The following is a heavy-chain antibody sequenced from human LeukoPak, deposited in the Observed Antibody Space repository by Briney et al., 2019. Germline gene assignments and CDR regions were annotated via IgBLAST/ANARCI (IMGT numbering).Heavy chain of an antibody. Sequence: PGGSLRLSCAASGFTFSSYSMNWVRQAPGKGLEWVSSISSSSSYIYYADSVKGRFTISRDNSKNALYLQMSSLRAEDTAVYYCAKAAKYYFGSDTYYYFDYWGQGILVTVSS. CDR3: AKAAKYYFGSDTYYYFDY. D-gene: IGHD3-10*01. V-gene: IGHV3-21*04. J-gene: IGHJ4*02. CDR2: ISSSSSYI. CDR1: GFTFSSYS.